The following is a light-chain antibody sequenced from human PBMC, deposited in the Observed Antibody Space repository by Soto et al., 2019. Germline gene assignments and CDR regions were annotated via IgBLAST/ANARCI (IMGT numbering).Light chain of an antibody. CDR2: EVR. CDR1: GSDIGSYNS. Sequence: QSVLTQPASVSGSPGQSITISCTGTGSDIGSYNSVSWYQQHRGKAPNLIIYEVRNRPSGVSNRFSGSKSGNTASLTISGLQTEDESDFFCCSYTTTGTLIFGGGTKLTVL. V-gene: IGLV2-14*01. CDR3: CSYTTTGTLI. J-gene: IGLJ2*01.